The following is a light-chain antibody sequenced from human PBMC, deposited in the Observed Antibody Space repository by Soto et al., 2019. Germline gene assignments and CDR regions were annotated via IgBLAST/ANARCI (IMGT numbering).Light chain of an antibody. Sequence: EIVLTQSPGTLSLYPGERATLSCRASQSVSNSYLTWYQQRPGQAPRLLIYGASSRATGIPDRFSGSGSWTDFTLTISRLEPEDFAVYYCQQYGSSPLYSFGQGTKLEIK. CDR3: QQYGSSPLYS. V-gene: IGKV3-20*01. CDR1: QSVSNSY. CDR2: GAS. J-gene: IGKJ2*03.